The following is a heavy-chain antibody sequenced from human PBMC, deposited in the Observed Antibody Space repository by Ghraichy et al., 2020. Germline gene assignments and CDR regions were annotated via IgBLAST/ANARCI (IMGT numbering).Heavy chain of an antibody. Sequence: GESLNISCKGSGYSFTSYWIGWVRQMPGKGLEWMGIIYPGDSDTRYSPSFQGQVTISADKSISTAYLQWSSLKASDTAMYYCARIVSSSSMAQNKYFDYWGQGTLVTVSS. CDR1: GYSFTSYW. CDR2: IYPGDSDT. CDR3: ARIVSSSSMAQNKYFDY. V-gene: IGHV5-51*01. J-gene: IGHJ4*02. D-gene: IGHD2/OR15-2a*01.